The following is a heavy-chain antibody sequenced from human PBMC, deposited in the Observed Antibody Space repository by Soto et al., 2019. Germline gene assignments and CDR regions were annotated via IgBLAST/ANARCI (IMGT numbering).Heavy chain of an antibody. J-gene: IGHJ5*02. CDR3: ARGYYYDSSGYYVWFDP. CDR2: IIPIFGTA. CDR1: GFTFSSYA. D-gene: IGHD3-22*01. Sequence: QVQLVESGGGVVQPGRSLRLSCAASGFTFSSYAISWVRQAPGQGLEWMGGIIPIFGTANYAQKFQGRVTITADKSTSTAYMELSSLRSEDTAVYYCARGYYYDSSGYYVWFDPWGQGTLVTVSS. V-gene: IGHV1-69*06.